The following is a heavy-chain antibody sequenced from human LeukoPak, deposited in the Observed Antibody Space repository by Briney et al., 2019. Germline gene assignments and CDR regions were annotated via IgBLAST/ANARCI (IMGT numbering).Heavy chain of an antibody. V-gene: IGHV3-23*01. D-gene: IGHD2-15*01. CDR2: ISASGGST. CDR1: GFTFSSYA. Sequence: PGGSLRLSCAASGFTFSSYAMSWVRQAPGKGLEWVSVISASGGSTYYADSVKGRFTISRDISKNTLSLQMNSLRAEDTAVYYCAKAKGIYCSGGSCFLDYWGQGTLVTVSS. CDR3: AKAKGIYCSGGSCFLDY. J-gene: IGHJ4*02.